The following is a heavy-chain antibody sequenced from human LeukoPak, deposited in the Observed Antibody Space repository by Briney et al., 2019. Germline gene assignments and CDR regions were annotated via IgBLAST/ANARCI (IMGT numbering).Heavy chain of an antibody. CDR1: GLNFTNYA. V-gene: IGHV3-23*01. CDR3: ARDSSSATSCSNY. J-gene: IGHJ4*02. Sequence: GGSLRLSCAASGLNFTNYALTWGRQAPGKGLDWVSAVTGSSSNTYYADSVKGRFTISRDNSKNILYLEMNSLRVEDTAIYYCARDSSSATSCSNYWGPGTLVTVSS. D-gene: IGHD2-2*01. CDR2: VTGSSSNT.